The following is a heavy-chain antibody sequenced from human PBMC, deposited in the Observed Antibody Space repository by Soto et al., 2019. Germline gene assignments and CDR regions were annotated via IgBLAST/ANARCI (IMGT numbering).Heavy chain of an antibody. Sequence: GGSLRLSCAASGFTFSSYCMQWDRQAPGKGLEWVAVIWYDGSNKYYADSVKGRFTISRDNSKNTLYLQMNSLRVEDTAVYYCARDRYSSGWYDLDYWGQGTLVTVSS. V-gene: IGHV3-33*01. J-gene: IGHJ4*02. CDR3: ARDRYSSGWYDLDY. CDR1: GFTFSSYC. CDR2: IWYDGSNK. D-gene: IGHD6-19*01.